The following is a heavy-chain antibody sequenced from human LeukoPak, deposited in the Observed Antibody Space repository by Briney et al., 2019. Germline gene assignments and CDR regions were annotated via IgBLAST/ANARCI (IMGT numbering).Heavy chain of an antibody. Sequence: ASVKVSCKASGYTFTSYGISWVRQAPGQGLEWMGWMNPNSGNTGYAQKFQGRVTMTRNTSISTAYMELSSLRSEDTAVYYCARGSTSDAFDIWGQGTMVTVSS. V-gene: IGHV1-8*02. CDR3: ARGSTSDAFDI. CDR1: GYTFTSYG. J-gene: IGHJ3*02. CDR2: MNPNSGNT.